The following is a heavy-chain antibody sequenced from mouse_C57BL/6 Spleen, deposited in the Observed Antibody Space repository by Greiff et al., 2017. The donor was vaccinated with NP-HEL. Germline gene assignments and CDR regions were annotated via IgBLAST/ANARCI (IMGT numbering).Heavy chain of an antibody. Sequence: EVMLVESGGGLVKPGGSLKLSCAAPGFTFSDYGMHWVRQAPEKGLEWVAYISSGSSTIYYADTVKGRFTISRYNDKNTLFLQMTSLRAEDTAMSYCARSDYYGSSLYAMDYWGQGTSVTVSS. CDR3: ARSDYYGSSLYAMDY. V-gene: IGHV5-17*01. CDR2: ISSGSSTI. J-gene: IGHJ4*01. D-gene: IGHD1-1*01. CDR1: GFTFSDYG.